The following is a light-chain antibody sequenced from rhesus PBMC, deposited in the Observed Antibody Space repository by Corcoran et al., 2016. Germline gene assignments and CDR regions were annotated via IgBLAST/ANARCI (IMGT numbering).Light chain of an antibody. V-gene: IGKV1S14*01. CDR2: YAS. CDR3: QQHNSYPFT. J-gene: IGKJ3*01. CDR1: QGIRNY. Sequence: DIQMTQSPSSLSASVGDTVTITCRASQGIRNYLSWYQQKPGKAPKPLIYYASNLESGVPSRFSGSGSGTEFTLTISSLQPEDFAIYYCQQHNSYPFTFGPGTKLDIK.